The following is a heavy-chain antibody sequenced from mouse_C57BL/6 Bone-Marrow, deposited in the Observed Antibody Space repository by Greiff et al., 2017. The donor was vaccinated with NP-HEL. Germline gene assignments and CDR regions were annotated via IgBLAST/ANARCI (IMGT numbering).Heavy chain of an antibody. Sequence: VKLQESGPGLVKPSQSLFLTCSITGFPITSGYYWIWIRQSPGKPLEWMGYITHSGETFYNPSLQSPISITRETSKNQFFLQLNSVTTEDTAMYYCAGVPIYDGYYAFAYWGQGTLVTVSA. V-gene: IGHV12-3*01. J-gene: IGHJ3*01. CDR1: GFPITSGYY. CDR2: ITHSGET. CDR3: AGVPIYDGYYAFAY. D-gene: IGHD2-3*01.